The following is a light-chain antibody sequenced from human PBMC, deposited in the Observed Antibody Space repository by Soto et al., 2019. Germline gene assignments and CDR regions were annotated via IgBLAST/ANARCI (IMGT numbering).Light chain of an antibody. J-gene: IGLJ3*02. CDR2: LNSDGSH. Sequence: QSVLTQSPSASASLGASVKLTCTLSSGHSIYAIAWHQQQPEKGPRYLMKLNSDGSHSKGDGIPDRFSGSSSGAERYLTISSLQSEDEADYYCQTWGTGIRVFSGGTKLTVL. V-gene: IGLV4-69*01. CDR1: SGHSIYA. CDR3: QTWGTGIRV.